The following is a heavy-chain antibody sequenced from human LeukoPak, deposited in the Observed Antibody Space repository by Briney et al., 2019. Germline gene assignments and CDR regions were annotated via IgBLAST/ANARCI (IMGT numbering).Heavy chain of an antibody. CDR2: IYTSGTT. CDR1: GGSISSDNYY. CDR3: ARMFEY. J-gene: IGHJ4*02. V-gene: IGHV4-61*09. Sequence: SETLSLTCTVSGGSISSDNYYWTWIRQPAGKGLEWIGHIYTSGTTNYNPSLKSRVTILLDTSKDQFSLNLNSVTAADTAIYYCARMFEYWGQGTLVTVSS.